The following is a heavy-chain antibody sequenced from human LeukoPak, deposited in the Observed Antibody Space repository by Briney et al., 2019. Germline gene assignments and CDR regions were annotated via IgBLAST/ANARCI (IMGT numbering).Heavy chain of an antibody. J-gene: IGHJ3*02. D-gene: IGHD1-26*01. CDR1: GYTFTSYG. V-gene: IGHV1-8*01. CDR3: AREWELRPQGAFDI. Sequence: ASVKVSCKASGYTFTSYGINWVRQATGQGLEWMGWMNPNSGNTGYAQKFQGRVTMTRNTSISTAYMELSSLRSEDTAVYYCAREWELRPQGAFDIWGQGTMVTVSS. CDR2: MNPNSGNT.